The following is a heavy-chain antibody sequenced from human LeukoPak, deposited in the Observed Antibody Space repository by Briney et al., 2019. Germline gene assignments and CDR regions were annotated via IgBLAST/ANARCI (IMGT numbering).Heavy chain of an antibody. J-gene: IGHJ5*02. Sequence: GGSLRLSCAASGFTFSSYAMHWVRQAPGKGLGWVAVISYDGSNKYYADSVKGRFTISRDNSKNTLYLQMNSLRAEDTAVYYCARAPGSGWPGKVDWFDPWGQGTLVTVSS. CDR2: ISYDGSNK. D-gene: IGHD6-19*01. V-gene: IGHV3-30*04. CDR3: ARAPGSGWPGKVDWFDP. CDR1: GFTFSSYA.